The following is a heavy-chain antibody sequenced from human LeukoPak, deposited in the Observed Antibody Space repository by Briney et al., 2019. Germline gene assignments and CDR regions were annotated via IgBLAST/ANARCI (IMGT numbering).Heavy chain of an antibody. Sequence: GGSLRLSCAASGFTFSSYGMHWVRQAPGKGLEWVAFIRYDGSNKYYADSVKGRFTISRDNSKNTLCLQMNSLRAEDTAVYYCAKDKVNAEGVRGNLGLRYYYYYYMDVWGKGTTVTISS. CDR2: IRYDGSNK. J-gene: IGHJ6*03. CDR1: GFTFSSYG. CDR3: AKDKVNAEGVRGNLGLRYYYYYYMDV. V-gene: IGHV3-30*02. D-gene: IGHD3-10*01.